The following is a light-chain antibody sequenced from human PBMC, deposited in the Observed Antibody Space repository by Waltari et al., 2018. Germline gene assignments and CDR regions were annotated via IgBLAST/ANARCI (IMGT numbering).Light chain of an antibody. CDR3: AAWDDSLNGYV. J-gene: IGLJ1*01. Sequence: QSVLTQPPSASGTPGQRVTISCSGSSSNIGSNTVNWYQQLPGTAPKLRIYRNNQRPAGVPGRCSGSKSGTSASLAISGLQSEDEADYYCAAWDDSLNGYVFGTGTKVTVL. CDR2: RNN. CDR1: SSNIGSNT. V-gene: IGLV1-44*01.